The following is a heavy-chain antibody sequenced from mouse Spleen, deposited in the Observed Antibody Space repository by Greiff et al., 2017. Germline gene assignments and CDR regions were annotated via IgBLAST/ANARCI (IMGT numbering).Heavy chain of an antibody. D-gene: IGHD2-1*01. CDR1: GYTFTSYW. CDR3: ARGRKKYDGSYWYFDV. Sequence: QVHVKQSGTELVKPGASVKLSCKASGYTFTSYWMHWVKQRPGQGLEWIGNINPSNGGTNYNEKFKSKATLTVDKSSSTAYMQLSSLTSEDSAVYYCARGRKKYDGSYWYFDVWGAGTTVTVSS. CDR2: INPSNGGT. J-gene: IGHJ1*01. V-gene: IGHV1-53*01.